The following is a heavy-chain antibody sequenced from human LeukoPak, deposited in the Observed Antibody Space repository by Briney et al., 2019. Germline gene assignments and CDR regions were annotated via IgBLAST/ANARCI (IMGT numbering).Heavy chain of an antibody. V-gene: IGHV1-18*01. CDR1: GYSFINFG. CDR3: ARAPAYYGSGSYHTVFDY. J-gene: IGHJ4*02. Sequence: ASVKVSCKASGYSFINFGLSWVRQAPGQGLEWMGWISAYNHNTNYAQKFQGRVTITADKSTSTAYMELSSLRSEDTAVYYCARAPAYYGSGSYHTVFDYWGQGTLVTVSS. CDR2: ISAYNHNT. D-gene: IGHD3-10*01.